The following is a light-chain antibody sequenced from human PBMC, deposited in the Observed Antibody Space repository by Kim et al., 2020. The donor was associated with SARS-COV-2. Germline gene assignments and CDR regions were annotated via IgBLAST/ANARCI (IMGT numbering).Light chain of an antibody. J-gene: IGLJ2*01. CDR1: SSKLGSSP. CDR2: SNS. CDR3: SVWDDSRNGPR. Sequence: GQRVAISCSGSSSKLGSSPVNWYQHVPGAAPKLLIYSNSQRPSGVPARFSSTKSGTSASLVINDLQSEDEADYYCSVWDDSRNGPRFGGGTQLTVL. V-gene: IGLV1-44*01.